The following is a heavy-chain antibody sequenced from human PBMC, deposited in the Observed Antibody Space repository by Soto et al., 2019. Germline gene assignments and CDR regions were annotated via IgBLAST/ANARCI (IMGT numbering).Heavy chain of an antibody. CDR2: ISGSGATT. D-gene: IGHD3-10*01. V-gene: IGHV3-23*01. Sequence: QTGGSLRLSCVASGLTFSSAAMSWVRQAPGRGLEWVSAISGSGATTFYADPGKGRFTISRDNSKKTLYLQMNSLRVEDTAVYYCAEAYASGTYEGIGCYCYGLDVWGQGTTVTVSS. CDR3: AEAYASGTYEGIGCYCYGLDV. CDR1: GLTFSSAA. J-gene: IGHJ6*02.